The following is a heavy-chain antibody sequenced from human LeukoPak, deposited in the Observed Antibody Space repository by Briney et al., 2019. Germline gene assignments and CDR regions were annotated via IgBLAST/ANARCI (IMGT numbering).Heavy chain of an antibody. D-gene: IGHD3-22*01. V-gene: IGHV3-48*03. J-gene: IGHJ4*02. Sequence: GGSLRLSCAVSGLDLGAYEMKWVSHARGKGLEWVAYFAGSDTTKYYTESVRGRYAISRDNAKNSLYRQMNSLRAEDTALYYCTTLGYHLDSWGQGTLVTVSS. CDR2: FAGSDTTK. CDR3: TTLGYHLDS. CDR1: GLDLGAYE.